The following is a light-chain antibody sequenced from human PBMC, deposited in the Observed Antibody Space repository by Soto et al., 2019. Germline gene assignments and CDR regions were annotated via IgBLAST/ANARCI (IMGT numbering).Light chain of an antibody. Sequence: QSALTQPRSVSGSPGQSATISCTGTSSDVGNYNFVSWYQQHPGKAPKLMIYDVTQRPSGVPDRFSGSKSGNTASLTISGLQAEDEADYYCASWDDSLKALLFGGGTKVTVL. V-gene: IGLV2-11*01. CDR1: SSDVGNYNF. J-gene: IGLJ3*02. CDR3: ASWDDSLKALL. CDR2: DVT.